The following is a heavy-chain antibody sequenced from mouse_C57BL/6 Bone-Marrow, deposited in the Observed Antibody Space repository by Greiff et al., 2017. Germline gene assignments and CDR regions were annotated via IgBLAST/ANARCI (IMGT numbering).Heavy chain of an antibody. J-gene: IGHJ3*01. CDR3: ARSDYYGSSWFAY. CDR2: IDPANGNT. Sequence: VQLKQSVAELVRPGASVKLSCTASGFNIKNTYMHWVKQRPEQGLEWIGRIDPANGNTKYAPKFQGKATITADTSSNTAYLQLSSLTSEDTAIYYCARSDYYGSSWFAYWGQGTLVTVSA. V-gene: IGHV14-3*01. D-gene: IGHD1-1*01. CDR1: GFNIKNTY.